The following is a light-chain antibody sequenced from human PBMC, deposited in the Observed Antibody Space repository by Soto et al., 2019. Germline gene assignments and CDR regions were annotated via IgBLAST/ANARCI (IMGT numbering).Light chain of an antibody. Sequence: EIVMTQSPATLSVSPGERATLSCRASQSVSSNLAWYQQKPGQAPRLLIYGASTRATGIPARFSGSGSGTEFTLTNSSLQSEDFAVYYCQQSRSFGQGTKVEIK. CDR2: GAS. J-gene: IGKJ1*01. CDR3: QQSRS. CDR1: QSVSSN. V-gene: IGKV3-15*01.